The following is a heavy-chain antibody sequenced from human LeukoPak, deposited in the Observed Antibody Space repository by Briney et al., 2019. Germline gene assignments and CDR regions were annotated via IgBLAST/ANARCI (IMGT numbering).Heavy chain of an antibody. CDR1: GFTVSRNY. D-gene: IGHD2-2*01. CDR2: VYSGGST. V-gene: IGHV3-66*02. J-gene: IGHJ4*02. Sequence: GGSLRLSCAASGFTVSRNYMSWVRQAPGKGLEGVSVVYSGGSTYYADSVKGRFTISRDNSKNTLYLQMSSLRAEDTAVYYYARDGVACSSTSCYQYYFDYWGQGTLVTVSS. CDR3: ARDGVACSSTSCYQYYFDY.